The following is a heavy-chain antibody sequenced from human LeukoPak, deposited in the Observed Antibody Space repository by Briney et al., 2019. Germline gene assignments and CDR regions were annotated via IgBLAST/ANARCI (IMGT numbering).Heavy chain of an antibody. V-gene: IGHV5-51*01. CDR3: ARRADILTGYSSYDY. CDR2: IDPTDSHT. Sequence: GESLKISCKGSGYSFSGYYIAWVRRMPGKGLDWMGIIDPTDSHTRYSPSFQGHVTISADKSINAAYLQWSSLKASDTAMYYCARRADILTGYSSYDYWGQGTLVTVSS. CDR1: GYSFSGYY. D-gene: IGHD3-9*01. J-gene: IGHJ4*02.